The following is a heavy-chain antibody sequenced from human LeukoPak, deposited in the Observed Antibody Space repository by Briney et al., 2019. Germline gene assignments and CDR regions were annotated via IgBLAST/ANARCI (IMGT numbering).Heavy chain of an antibody. CDR1: GGSFSGYY. Sequence: KPSETLSLTCAVYGGSFSGYYWSWIRQPPGKGLEWIGEINHSGSTNYNPSLKSRVTISVDTSKNQFSLKLSSVTAADTAVYYCARPCSGGSCYPRDVWGKGTTVTVSS. CDR3: ARPCSGGSCYPRDV. J-gene: IGHJ6*04. CDR2: INHSGST. V-gene: IGHV4-34*01. D-gene: IGHD2-15*01.